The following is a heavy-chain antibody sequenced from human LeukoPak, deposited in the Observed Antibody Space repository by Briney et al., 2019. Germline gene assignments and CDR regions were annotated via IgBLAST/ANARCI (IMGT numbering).Heavy chain of an antibody. V-gene: IGHV3-23*01. CDR1: GFTFSSYA. J-gene: IGHJ3*02. D-gene: IGHD1-26*01. CDR2: ISVGIGAT. Sequence: GPSLRLSCAASGFTFSSYAIRSARHAPRKGLEWVSSISVGIGATYYPASVKCRFTISRDNSKNTLCRQMNSLRAEQTSIDYCAKDIVIQLVPYYLVPDIWGKGTMVTVSS. CDR3: AKDIVIQLVPYYLVPDI.